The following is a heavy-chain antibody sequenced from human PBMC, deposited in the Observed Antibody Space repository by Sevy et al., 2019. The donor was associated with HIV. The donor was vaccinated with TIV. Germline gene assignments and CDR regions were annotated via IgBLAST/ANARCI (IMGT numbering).Heavy chain of an antibody. CDR2: INESGIT. CDR1: DGSFSGYY. J-gene: IGHJ5*02. V-gene: IGHV4-34*01. CDR3: ARSPPVVVVPGAPSWFDP. Sequence: SEILSLTCAVHDGSFSGYYWNWIRQLPGKGLEWIGEINESGITYQNPSLKSRVTISVDTSKKQFSLKLNSVTAADTAVYFCARSPPVVVVPGAPSWFDPWGQGTLVTVSS. D-gene: IGHD2-2*01.